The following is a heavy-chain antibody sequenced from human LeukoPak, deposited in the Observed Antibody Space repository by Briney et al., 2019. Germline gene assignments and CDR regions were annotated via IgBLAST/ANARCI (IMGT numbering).Heavy chain of an antibody. CDR3: ARDAQLGDDY. D-gene: IGHD7-27*01. J-gene: IGHJ4*02. CDR1: GYTFTGYY. V-gene: IGHV1-2*02. CDR2: INPNSGGT. Sequence: GASVKVSRKASGYTFTGYYMHWVRQAPGQGLEWTGWINPNSGGTNYAQKFQGRVTMTRDTSISTAYMELSRLRSDDTAAYYCARDAQLGDDYWGQGTLVTVSS.